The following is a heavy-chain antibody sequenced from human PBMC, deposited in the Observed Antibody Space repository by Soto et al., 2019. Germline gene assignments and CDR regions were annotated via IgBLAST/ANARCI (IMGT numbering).Heavy chain of an antibody. V-gene: IGHV3-33*01. CDR2: IWYDGSNK. CDR3: ARELDGYNNDY. CDR1: GFTFSSYG. D-gene: IGHD5-12*01. Sequence: QVQLVESGGGVVQPGRSLRLSCAAAGFTFSSYGMHWVRQAPGKGLEWVAVIWYDGSNKYYADSVKGRFTISRDNSKNTLYLPMNSLRAEDTAVYYCARELDGYNNDYWGQGTVVTVSS. J-gene: IGHJ4*02.